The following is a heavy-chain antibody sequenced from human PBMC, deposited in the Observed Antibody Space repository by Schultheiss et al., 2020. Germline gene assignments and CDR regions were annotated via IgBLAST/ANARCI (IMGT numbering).Heavy chain of an antibody. V-gene: IGHV1-18*01. CDR2: ISAYNGNT. CDR3: ATIAPYSSWDY. D-gene: IGHD6-6*01. Sequence: ASVKVSCKASGYTFTSYGISWVRQAPGQGLEWMGWISAYNGNTNYAQKLQGRVTITRDTSASTAYMELRSLRSDDTAVYYCATIAPYSSWDYWGQGTLVTVSS. CDR1: GYTFTSYG. J-gene: IGHJ4*02.